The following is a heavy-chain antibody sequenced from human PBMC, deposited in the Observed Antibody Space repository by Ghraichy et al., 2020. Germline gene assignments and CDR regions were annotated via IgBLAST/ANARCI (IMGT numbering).Heavy chain of an antibody. Sequence: SETLSLTCAVYGGSFSGYYWSWIRQPPGKGLEWIGEINHSGSTNYNPSLKSRVTISVDTSKNHFSLKLSSVTAADTAVYYCARDSSGWYVHNHNWFDPWGQGTLVTVSS. V-gene: IGHV4-34*01. CDR1: GGSFSGYY. J-gene: IGHJ5*02. CDR2: INHSGST. D-gene: IGHD6-19*01. CDR3: ARDSSGWYVHNHNWFDP.